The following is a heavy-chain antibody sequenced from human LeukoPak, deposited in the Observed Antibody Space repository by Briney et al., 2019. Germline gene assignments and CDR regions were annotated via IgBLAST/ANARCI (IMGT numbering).Heavy chain of an antibody. D-gene: IGHD3-10*01. V-gene: IGHV1-46*01. Sequence: AASVKVSCKAPGYSFTSYYMLWVRPAPGQGPEWMGIINPSSGGTDYAQKIQGRITMTRDTSTRTVYMELSRLTFEDTAVYYCARDYYYGSGTVPANYGMDVWGQGTTVTVSS. CDR3: ARDYYYGSGTVPANYGMDV. CDR2: INPSSGGT. J-gene: IGHJ6*02. CDR1: GYSFTSYY.